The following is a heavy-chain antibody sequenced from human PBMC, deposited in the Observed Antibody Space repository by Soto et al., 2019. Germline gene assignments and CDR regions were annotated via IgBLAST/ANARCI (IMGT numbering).Heavy chain of an antibody. V-gene: IGHV5-10-1*01. CDR1: GYSFTSYW. Sequence: GESLKISCKGSGYSFTSYWISWVRQMPGKGLEWMGRIDPSDSYTNYSPSFQGHVTISADKSISTAYLQWSSLKASDTAMYYCARAEQVAGSYYYYGMDVWGQGTTVTVSS. D-gene: IGHD6-19*01. CDR3: ARAEQVAGSYYYYGMDV. CDR2: IDPSDSYT. J-gene: IGHJ6*02.